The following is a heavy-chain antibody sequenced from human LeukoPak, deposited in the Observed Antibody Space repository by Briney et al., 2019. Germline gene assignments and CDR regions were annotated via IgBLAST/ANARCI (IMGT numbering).Heavy chain of an antibody. D-gene: IGHD6-13*01. CDR1: GGSISSSSYY. CDR3: ARELYSSSSFDY. Sequence: PSETLSLTCTVSGGSISSSSYYWGWIRQPPGKGLEWIGSIYYSGSTYYNPSLKSRVTISVDTSKNQFSLKLSSVTAADTAVYYCARELYSSSSFDYWGQGTLVTVSS. CDR2: IYYSGST. V-gene: IGHV4-39*02. J-gene: IGHJ4*02.